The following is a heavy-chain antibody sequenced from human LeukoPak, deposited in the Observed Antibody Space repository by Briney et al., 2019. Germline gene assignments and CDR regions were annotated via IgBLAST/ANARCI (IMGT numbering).Heavy chain of an antibody. CDR1: GFTFSSYN. V-gene: IGHV3-30-3*01. CDR3: ARALEIDSITYYYRYFQH. D-gene: IGHD3-22*01. Sequence: GGSLRLSCVASGFTFSSYNVHWVRQSPGKGLEWVAVIAYDGGIKYYADSVKGRFTISKDDSKNTLYLQMNSLRPEDTAIYYCARALEIDSITYYYRYFQHWGQGTLVTVSS. J-gene: IGHJ1*01. CDR2: IAYDGGIK.